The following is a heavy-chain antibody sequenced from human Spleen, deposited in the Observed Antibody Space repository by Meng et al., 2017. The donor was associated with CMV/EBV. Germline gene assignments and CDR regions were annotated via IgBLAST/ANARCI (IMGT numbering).Heavy chain of an antibody. D-gene: IGHD6-13*01. CDR3: ARDDSDSNLYYYYGMDV. V-gene: IGHV3-21*01. CDR1: FTFSSSS. CDR2: ISSSSSYI. Sequence: FTFSSSSMSWVRHAPGQGLGWVSSISSSSSYIYYADSVKGRFTISRDNAKNSLYLQMNSLRAEDTAVYYCARDDSDSNLYYYYGMDVWGQGTTVTVSS. J-gene: IGHJ6*02.